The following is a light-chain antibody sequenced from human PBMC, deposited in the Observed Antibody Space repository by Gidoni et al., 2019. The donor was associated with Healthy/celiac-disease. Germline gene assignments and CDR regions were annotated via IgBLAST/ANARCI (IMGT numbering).Light chain of an antibody. CDR3: QQFNSYST. J-gene: IGKJ5*01. CDR1: QGISSA. CDR2: DAS. Sequence: AIQLPQSPSSLSASVGDRVTITCRASQGISSALAWYQQKPGKAPKLLIYDASILESGVPSRFSGSGSGTDFTLTISSLQPEDFATYYCQQFNSYSTFGQGTRLEIK. V-gene: IGKV1-13*02.